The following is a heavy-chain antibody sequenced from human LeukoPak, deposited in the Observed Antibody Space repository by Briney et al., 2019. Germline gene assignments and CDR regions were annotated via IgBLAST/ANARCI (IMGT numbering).Heavy chain of an antibody. CDR2: IYPRDGST. J-gene: IGHJ4*02. Sequence: ASVKVSCKASGYTFTSNYIHWVRQAPGQGLEWMGMIYPRDGSTSYAQKFQGRVTVTRDTSTSTVHMELSGLRSEDTAVYFCARDQEGFDYWGQGTLVTVSS. CDR3: ARDQEGFDY. V-gene: IGHV1-46*01. CDR1: GYTFTSNY.